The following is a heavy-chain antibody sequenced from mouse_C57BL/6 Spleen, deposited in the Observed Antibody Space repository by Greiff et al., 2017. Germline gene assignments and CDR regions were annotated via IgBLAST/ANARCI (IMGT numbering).Heavy chain of an antibody. Sequence: VQLKASGGGLVKPGGSLKLSCAASGFTFSDYGMHWVRQAPEKGLEWVAYISSGSSTISYADTVKGRFTISRDNAKNTLFLQMPSLRSEDTAMYYCASSMITRYFDVWGTGTTVTVSS. CDR3: ASSMITRYFDV. CDR2: ISSGSSTI. J-gene: IGHJ1*03. CDR1: GFTFSDYG. V-gene: IGHV5-17*01. D-gene: IGHD2-4*01.